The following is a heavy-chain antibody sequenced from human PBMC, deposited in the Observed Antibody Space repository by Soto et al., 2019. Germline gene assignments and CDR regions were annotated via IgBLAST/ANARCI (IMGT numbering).Heavy chain of an antibody. J-gene: IGHJ6*02. CDR1: GGTFSSYA. V-gene: IGHV1-69*13. Sequence: SLKVCCKASGGTFSSYAISWVRQAPGQGLEWMGGIIPIFGTANYAQKFQGRVTITADESTSTAYMELSSLRSEDTAVYYCARTKYYYDSSGYYSSYYYYGMDVWGQGTTVTVSS. CDR2: IIPIFGTA. CDR3: ARTKYYYDSSGYYSSYYYYGMDV. D-gene: IGHD3-22*01.